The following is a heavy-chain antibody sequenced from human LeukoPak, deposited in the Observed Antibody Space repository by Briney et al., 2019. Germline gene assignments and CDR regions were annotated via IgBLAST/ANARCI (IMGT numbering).Heavy chain of an antibody. V-gene: IGHV3-7*01. CDR3: ARDRGSSGWYEFDY. Sequence: GRSLRLSCAASGFTSSSYWMSWVRQASGKGLEWVANIKQDGSEKYYVDSVKGRFTISRDNAKNSLYLQMNSLRAEDTAVYYCARDRGSSGWYEFDYWGQGTLVTVSS. J-gene: IGHJ4*02. D-gene: IGHD6-19*01. CDR1: GFTSSSYW. CDR2: IKQDGSEK.